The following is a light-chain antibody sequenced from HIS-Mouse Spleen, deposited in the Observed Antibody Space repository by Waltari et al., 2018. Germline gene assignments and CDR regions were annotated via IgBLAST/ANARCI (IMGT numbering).Light chain of an antibody. Sequence: QSVLTQPPSASGTPGQRVHISWSGRNLNRGSNYVYWYQQLPGTAPKLLIYRNNQRPSGVPDRFSGSKSGTSASLAISGLRSEDEADYYCAAWDDSLSGPVFGGGTKLTVL. CDR3: AAWDDSLSGPV. CDR1: NLNRGSNY. CDR2: RNN. V-gene: IGLV1-47*01. J-gene: IGLJ3*02.